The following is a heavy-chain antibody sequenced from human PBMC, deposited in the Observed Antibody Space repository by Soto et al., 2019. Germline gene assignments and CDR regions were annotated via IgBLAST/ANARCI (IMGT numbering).Heavy chain of an antibody. CDR2: IYHSGST. J-gene: IGHJ4*02. V-gene: IGHV4-4*02. Sequence: SETLFPTCAVSGGSIITSNWPNWVRQPPGNALEWIGEIYHSGSTHYKPPVKRRVATSVDTSKNPFSLKLSSATAADTAANYCARRDCSGSTSHFYFDYWGQGVLVAISS. CDR1: GGSIITSNW. CDR3: ARRDCSGSTSHFYFDY. D-gene: IGHD3-10*02.